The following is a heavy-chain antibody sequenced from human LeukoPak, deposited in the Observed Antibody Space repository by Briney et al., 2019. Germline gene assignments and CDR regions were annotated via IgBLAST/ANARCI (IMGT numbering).Heavy chain of an antibody. D-gene: IGHD3-10*01. Sequence: ASVKVSFKASGYTFTSYYMHWVRQAPGQGLEWMRIINPSGGSTSYAQKFQGRVTMTRDTSTSTVYMELSSLRSEDTAVYYCARVSPMVRGVIAFDYWGQGTLVTVSS. J-gene: IGHJ4*02. CDR1: GYTFTSYY. CDR3: ARVSPMVRGVIAFDY. V-gene: IGHV1-46*01. CDR2: INPSGGST.